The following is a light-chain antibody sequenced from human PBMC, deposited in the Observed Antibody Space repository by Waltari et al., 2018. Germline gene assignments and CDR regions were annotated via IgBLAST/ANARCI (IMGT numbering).Light chain of an antibody. Sequence: SYELTQPPSVSVSPGQTASITCSVDNLGDKYASWYQQKPGQSPVLVIYQDSKRPSGIPERFSGSNSGNTATLTISGTQAMDEADYYCQAWDSSTVVFGGGTKLTVL. CDR2: QDS. CDR3: QAWDSSTVV. V-gene: IGLV3-1*01. J-gene: IGLJ2*01. CDR1: NLGDKY.